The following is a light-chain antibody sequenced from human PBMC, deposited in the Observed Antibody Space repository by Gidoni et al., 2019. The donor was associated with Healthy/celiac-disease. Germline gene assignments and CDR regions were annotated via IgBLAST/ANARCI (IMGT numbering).Light chain of an antibody. CDR1: QGISSY. V-gene: IGKV1-9*01. CDR2: AAS. J-gene: IGKJ4*01. CDR3: QQLNSYPLT. Sequence: IQLTQSPSSLSACVGDRVTITCRASQGISSYLAWYQQKPGTAPKLLIYAASTLQSGVPSRFSGSGSGTDFTLTISSLQPEDFATYYCQQLNSYPLTFGGGTKVEIK.